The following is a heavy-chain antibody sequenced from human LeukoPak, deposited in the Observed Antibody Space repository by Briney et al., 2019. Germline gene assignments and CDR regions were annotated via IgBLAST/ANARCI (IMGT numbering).Heavy chain of an antibody. V-gene: IGHV3-7*01. D-gene: IGHD3-16*01. Sequence: GGSLRLSCVASGFPFGRYWMSWVRQAPGKGLEWVANIKHDGSEKNFVDSVKGRFTISRDNAENSLFLQMNSLRADDTAVYFCARQPIYEAYFDFWGQGTLVTVSS. J-gene: IGHJ4*02. CDR1: GFPFGRYW. CDR3: ARQPIYEAYFDF. CDR2: IKHDGSEK.